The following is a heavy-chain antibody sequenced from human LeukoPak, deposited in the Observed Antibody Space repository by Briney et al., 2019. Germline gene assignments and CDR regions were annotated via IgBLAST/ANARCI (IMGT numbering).Heavy chain of an antibody. J-gene: IGHJ4*02. CDR2: ISYDGSNK. CDR3: ARVRISGPREPLDY. CDR1: GFTFSSYA. D-gene: IGHD1-26*01. V-gene: IGHV3-30-3*01. Sequence: PGGSLRLSCAASGFTFSSYAMHRVRQAPGKGLEWVAVISYDGSNKYYADSVKGRFTISRDNSKNTLYLQMNSLRADDTAVYYCARVRISGPREPLDYWGQGNLVTVSS.